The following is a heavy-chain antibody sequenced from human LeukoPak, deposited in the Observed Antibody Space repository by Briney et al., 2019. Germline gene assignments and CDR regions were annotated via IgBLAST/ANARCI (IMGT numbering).Heavy chain of an antibody. J-gene: IGHJ4*02. CDR3: ARPGSSRTIDY. CDR1: GFTFSSYW. V-gene: IGHV3-74*01. D-gene: IGHD1-26*01. CDR2: INSDGSST. Sequence: GGSLRLSCAASGFTFSSYWMHWVRQAPGKGLVWVSRINSDGSSTSYADSVKGRFTISRDNAKNTLYLQMNSLRAEDMAVYYCARPGSSRTIDYWGQGTLVTVSS.